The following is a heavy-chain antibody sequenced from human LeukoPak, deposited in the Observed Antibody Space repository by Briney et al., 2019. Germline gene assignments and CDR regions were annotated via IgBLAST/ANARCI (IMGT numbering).Heavy chain of an antibody. CDR3: ARDRSTVTTWIDY. D-gene: IGHD4-17*01. CDR2: ISSSGNTT. J-gene: IGHJ4*02. CDR1: GFTFSDHY. V-gene: IGHV3-11*04. Sequence: PGGSLRLSCAASGFTFSDHYMSWIRQAAGKGLEWVSYISSSGNTTYYADSVKGRFTISRDNAKNSLYLQMNSLSAEDTAVYYCARDRSTVTTWIDYWGQGTLVTVSS.